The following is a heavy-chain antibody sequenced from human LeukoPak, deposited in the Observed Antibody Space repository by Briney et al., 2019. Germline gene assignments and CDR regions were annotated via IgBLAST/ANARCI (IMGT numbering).Heavy chain of an antibody. V-gene: IGHV4-31*03. J-gene: IGHJ5*02. Sequence: SQTLSLTCTVSGGSISSGGYYWSWIRQHPGKGLEWIGYIYYSGSTYYNPSLKSRVTISVDTSKDQFSLKLSSVTAADTAVYYCARVQIGVYYYGSGRECWFDPWGQGTLVTVSS. D-gene: IGHD3-10*01. CDR1: GGSISSGGYY. CDR2: IYYSGST. CDR3: ARVQIGVYYYGSGRECWFDP.